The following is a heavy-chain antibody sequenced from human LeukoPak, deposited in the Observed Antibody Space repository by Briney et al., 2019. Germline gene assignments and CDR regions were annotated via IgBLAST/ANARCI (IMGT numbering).Heavy chain of an antibody. J-gene: IGHJ4*02. CDR2: ISYDGSNK. Sequence: PGGSLRLSCAASGFTFRSYAMHWSRKAPGKGLEWVAVISYDGSNKYYADSVKGRFTVSRDNSKNTLYLQMNSLRAEDTAVYYCARVREGIAVAATDYWGQGTLVTVSS. CDR1: GFTFRSYA. V-gene: IGHV3-30-3*01. D-gene: IGHD6-19*01. CDR3: ARVREGIAVAATDY.